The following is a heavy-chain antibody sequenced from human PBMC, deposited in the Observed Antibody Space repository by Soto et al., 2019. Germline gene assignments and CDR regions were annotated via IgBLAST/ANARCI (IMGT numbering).Heavy chain of an antibody. D-gene: IGHD2-21*02. J-gene: IGHJ5*02. CDR2: INAEGNT. CDR3: ARGSKTAFDP. CDR1: RFTFSPYW. Sequence: EVQLVESGGGLVQPGGSLRLSCAASRFTFSPYWMHWVRQTPGKGLVWVSRINAEGNTIYADSVKGRFTISRDNAKNMLYLQMTSLRAEDTAVYFCARGSKTAFDPWGQGTLVTVSS. V-gene: IGHV3-74*01.